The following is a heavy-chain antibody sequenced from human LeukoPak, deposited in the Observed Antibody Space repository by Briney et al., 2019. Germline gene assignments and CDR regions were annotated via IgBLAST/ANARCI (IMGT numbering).Heavy chain of an antibody. J-gene: IGHJ3*02. CDR1: GGSISSSNW. Sequence: PSGTLSLTCAVSGGSISSSNWWSWVRQPPGKGLEWIGEIYHSGSANYNPSLKSRVTISVDTSKNQFSLKLSSVTAADTAVYYCARVRFTYYYGSGSYYSGAFDIWGQGTMVTVSS. V-gene: IGHV4-4*02. CDR2: IYHSGSA. CDR3: ARVRFTYYYGSGSYYSGAFDI. D-gene: IGHD3-10*01.